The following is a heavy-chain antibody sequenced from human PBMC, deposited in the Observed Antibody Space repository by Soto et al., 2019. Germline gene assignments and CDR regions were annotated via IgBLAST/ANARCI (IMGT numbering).Heavy chain of an antibody. J-gene: IGHJ5*02. CDR2: ISAYNGNT. D-gene: IGHD3-10*01. CDR3: ARVPLTPMAEDYGSGSS. CDR1: GYTFTSYG. V-gene: IGHV1-18*01. Sequence: QVQLVQSGAEVKKPGASVKVSCKASGYTFTSYGISWVRQAPGQGLEWMGWISAYNGNTNYAQKLQGRVTMTTDTSTSTAYMELRRLRSDDTAVYYCARVPLTPMAEDYGSGSSWGQGTLVTVSS.